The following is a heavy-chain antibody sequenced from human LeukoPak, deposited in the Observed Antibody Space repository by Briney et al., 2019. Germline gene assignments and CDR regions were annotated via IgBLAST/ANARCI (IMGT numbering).Heavy chain of an antibody. CDR1: DYTFISYG. Sequence: ASVKVSCKASDYTFISYGISWVRQAPGQGLEWMGWISPYNGNTKHAQKFQGRVTMTTDTSTTTAYMELRSLRSDDTAVYYCARDRVITRNYYDSSGYDIWGQGTLVTVSS. CDR2: ISPYNGNT. D-gene: IGHD3-22*01. V-gene: IGHV1-18*01. CDR3: ARDRVITRNYYDSSGYDI. J-gene: IGHJ4*02.